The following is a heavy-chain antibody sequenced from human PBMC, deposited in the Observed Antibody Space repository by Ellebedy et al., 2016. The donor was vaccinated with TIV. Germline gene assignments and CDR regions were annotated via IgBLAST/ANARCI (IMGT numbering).Heavy chain of an antibody. Sequence: ESLKISXNLSVDSVDTYYWTWIRQPPGEGLEWLGYIHDSGRTNYNPSVKSRVIISLDRSANQFSLTLKSSTTADTAVYYCARASPLYANGWYYFDQWGQGILVTVSS. CDR3: ARASPLYANGWYYFDQ. V-gene: IGHV4-59*02. J-gene: IGHJ4*02. D-gene: IGHD2/OR15-2a*01. CDR1: VDSVDTYY. CDR2: IHDSGRT.